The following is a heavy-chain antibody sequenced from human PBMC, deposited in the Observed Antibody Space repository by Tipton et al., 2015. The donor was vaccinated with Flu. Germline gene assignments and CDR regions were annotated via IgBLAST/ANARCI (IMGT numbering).Heavy chain of an antibody. D-gene: IGHD2-2*01. CDR1: GGSISSGDYY. J-gene: IGHJ3*02. V-gene: IGHV4-30-4*01. CDR2: IYYSGST. Sequence: TLSLTCTVSGGSISSGDYYWSWIRQPPGKGLEWIGYIYYSGSTYYNPPLKSRVTISVDTSKNQFSLKLSSVTAADTAVYYCARSITRDAFDIWGQGTMVTVSS. CDR3: ARSITRDAFDI.